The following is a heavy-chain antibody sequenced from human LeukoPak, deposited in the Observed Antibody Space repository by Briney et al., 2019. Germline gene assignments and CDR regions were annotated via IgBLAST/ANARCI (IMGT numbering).Heavy chain of an antibody. CDR3: AREGRDGSDY. D-gene: IGHD5-24*01. CDR2: IYYSRST. Sequence: PSETLSLTCTVSGGSISSYYWSWIRQPPGKGLEWIGYIYYSRSTNYNPSLKSRVTISVDTSKNQFSLKLSSVTAADTAVYYCAREGRDGSDYWGQGTLVTVSS. J-gene: IGHJ4*02. V-gene: IGHV4-59*01. CDR1: GGSISSYY.